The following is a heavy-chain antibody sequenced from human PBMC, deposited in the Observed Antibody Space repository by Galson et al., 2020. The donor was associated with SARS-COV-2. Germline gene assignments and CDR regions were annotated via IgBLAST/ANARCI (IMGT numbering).Heavy chain of an antibody. CDR3: AREHSIFGVIITPEIFDY. V-gene: IGHV4-34*01. D-gene: IGHD3-3*01. J-gene: IGHJ4*02. CDR1: GGSFSSYY. CDR2: INHSGST. Sequence: SETLSLTCAVYGGSFSSYYWSWIRQPPGKGQEWIGEINHSGSTNYNQSLKSRVTISVDTSKNQFSLKLTSVTAADTAVYYCAREHSIFGVIITPEIFDYWGQGSLVTVSS.